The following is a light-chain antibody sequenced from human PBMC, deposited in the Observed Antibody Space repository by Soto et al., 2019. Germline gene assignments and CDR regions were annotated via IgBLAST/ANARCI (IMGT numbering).Light chain of an antibody. CDR3: CSYAGSSIRYV. J-gene: IGLJ1*01. Sequence: QSALTQPASVSGSPGQSITISCTGTSGDVGSYNLVSWYQQHPGKAPKLMIYEGSKRPSGVSNRFSGSKSGNTASLTISGLQAEDEADYYCCSYAGSSIRYVFGTGTKVTVL. CDR2: EGS. V-gene: IGLV2-23*01. CDR1: SGDVGSYNL.